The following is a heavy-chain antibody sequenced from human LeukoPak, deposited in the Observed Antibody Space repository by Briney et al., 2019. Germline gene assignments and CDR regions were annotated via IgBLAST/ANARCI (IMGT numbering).Heavy chain of an antibody. J-gene: IGHJ5*02. V-gene: IGHV1-8*01. CDR1: GYTFTSYD. CDR3: GRRRRVGANNWFDP. CDR2: MNPNSGNT. D-gene: IGHD1-26*01. Sequence: ASVKVSCKASGYTFTSYDINWVRQATGQGLEWMGWMNPNSGNTGYAQKFQGRVTMTRNTSISTAYMELSSLRSEDTAVYYCGRRRRVGANNWFDPWGQGTLVAVSS.